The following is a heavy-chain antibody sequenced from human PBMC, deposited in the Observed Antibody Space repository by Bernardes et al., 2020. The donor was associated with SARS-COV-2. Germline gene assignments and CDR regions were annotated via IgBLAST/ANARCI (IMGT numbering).Heavy chain of an antibody. J-gene: IGHJ6*04. Sequence: SETLSLTCAVYGGSFSGYYWSWIRQPPGKGLEWIGEINHSGSTNYNPSLKSRVTISVDTSKNQFSLKLSSVTAADTAVYYCARARVSGSYYDYYYYGMDVWGKGTTVTVSS. CDR1: GGSFSGYY. D-gene: IGHD1-26*01. CDR2: INHSGST. V-gene: IGHV4-34*01. CDR3: ARARVSGSYYDYYYYGMDV.